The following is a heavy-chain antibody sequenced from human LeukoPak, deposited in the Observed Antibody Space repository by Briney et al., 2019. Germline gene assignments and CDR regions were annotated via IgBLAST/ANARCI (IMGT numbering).Heavy chain of an antibody. D-gene: IGHD5-12*01. V-gene: IGHV3-72*01. CDR1: GFXFSTYG. CDR3: ARVGSGYDLDY. J-gene: IGHJ4*02. CDR2: IRKKGNSYTT. Sequence: PGRSLRLSCAASGFXFSTYGIHWVRQAPGKGLEWVGRIRKKGNSYTTEYAASVKGRFTISRDDSKNSLYLQMNSLKTEDTAVYYCARVGSGYDLDYWGQGTLVTVSS.